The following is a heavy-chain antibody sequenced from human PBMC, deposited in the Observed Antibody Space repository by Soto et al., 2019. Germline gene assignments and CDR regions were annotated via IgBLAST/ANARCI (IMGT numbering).Heavy chain of an antibody. CDR1: GFTFNSYA. D-gene: IGHD3-22*01. CDR2: ISGSGGST. V-gene: IGHV3-23*01. CDR3: AKGPTPYYYDSSAANNWFDP. Sequence: GGSLRLSCAASGFTFNSYAMSWFRQAPGKGLEWVSAISGSGGSTYYADSVKGRFTISRDNSKNTLYLQMNSLRAEDTAVYYCAKGPTPYYYDSSAANNWFDPWGQGTLVTVSS. J-gene: IGHJ5*02.